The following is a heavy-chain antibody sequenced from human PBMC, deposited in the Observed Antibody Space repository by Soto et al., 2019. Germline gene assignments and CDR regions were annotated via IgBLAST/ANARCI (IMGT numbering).Heavy chain of an antibody. CDR2: IDPSDSFI. CDR1: GYSFANYW. V-gene: IGHV5-10-1*01. Sequence: GESLKISCKGLGYSFANYWIAWVRQMPGKGLEWIGRIDPSDSFINYTPPFEGHVTISADKSMSTAYVQWNSLKTSDTAMYYCARLSFLSGYMPGDYWDQGTLVTVSS. CDR3: ARLSFLSGYMPGDY. J-gene: IGHJ4*02. D-gene: IGHD3-3*01.